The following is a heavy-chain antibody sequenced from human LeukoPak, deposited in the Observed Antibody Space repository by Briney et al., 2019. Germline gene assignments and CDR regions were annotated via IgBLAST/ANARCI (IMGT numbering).Heavy chain of an antibody. Sequence: PSETLSLTCTVSGGSISSYYWSWIRQPPGKGLEWIGYIYYSGSTNCNPSLKSRVTISVDTSKNQFSLKLSSVTAADTAVYYCAREVYSYGYSFAFDIWGQGTMVTVSS. CDR3: AREVYSYGYSFAFDI. D-gene: IGHD5-18*01. V-gene: IGHV4-59*01. CDR2: IYYSGST. CDR1: GGSISSYY. J-gene: IGHJ3*02.